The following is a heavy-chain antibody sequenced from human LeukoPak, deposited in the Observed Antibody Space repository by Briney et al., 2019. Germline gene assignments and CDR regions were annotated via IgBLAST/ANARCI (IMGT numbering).Heavy chain of an antibody. CDR2: IYHSGST. D-gene: IGHD2-2*02. Sequence: TLSLTYTVSGGSISSGGYYWSWIRQPPGQGLEWIGYIYHSGSTYYNLSLQSRVTMPVDRSKSQFSLKLSSVTDADTSVYYCAAHGVVEPVAIQGSAFDIWRQGPMVPVSS. CDR1: GGSISSGGYY. J-gene: IGHJ3*02. V-gene: IGHV4-30-2*01. CDR3: AAHGVVEPVAIQGSAFDI.